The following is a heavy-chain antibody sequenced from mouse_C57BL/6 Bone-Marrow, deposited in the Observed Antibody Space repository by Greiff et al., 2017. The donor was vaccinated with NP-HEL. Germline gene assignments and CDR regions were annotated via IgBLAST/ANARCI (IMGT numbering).Heavy chain of an antibody. CDR2: IYPGDGDT. CDR3: ARGLRDAMDY. J-gene: IGHJ4*01. V-gene: IGHV1-82*01. CDR1: GYAFSSSW. Sequence: VQLVESGPELVKPGASVKISCKASGYAFSSSWMNWVKQRPGKGLEWIGRIYPGDGDTNYNGKFKGKATLTADKSSSTAYMQLSSLTSEDSAVYFCARGLRDAMDYWGQGTSVTVSS. D-gene: IGHD1-1*01.